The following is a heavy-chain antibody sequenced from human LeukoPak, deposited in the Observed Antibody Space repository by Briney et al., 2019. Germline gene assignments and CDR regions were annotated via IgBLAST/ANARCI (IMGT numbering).Heavy chain of an antibody. V-gene: IGHV5-51*01. J-gene: IGHJ5*02. CDR1: GYSFTSSW. D-gene: IGHD1-1*01. CDR2: IYPGNPDT. Sequence: HGESLKISCKGSGYSFTSSWIGWVRQMPGKGLEWMGIIYPGNPDTRYSPSFQGQVTISADKSVSTAYLQWSSLEASDTAVYYCARRITTTGSYWFDPWGQGTLVTVSS. CDR3: ARRITTTGSYWFDP.